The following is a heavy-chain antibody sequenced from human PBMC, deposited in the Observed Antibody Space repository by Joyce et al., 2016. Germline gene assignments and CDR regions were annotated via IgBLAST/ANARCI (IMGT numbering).Heavy chain of an antibody. Sequence: QLQLQESGPGLVKPSDTLSLICTVSGASISTNDFNWGWIRQPPGKGLEWIASIYYTVIPYYNPSLKDRVTISVETSKNRFSLRLASVTAADTAVYDCARQGWYYDWGRGTLVTVSS. CDR3: ARQGWYYD. J-gene: IGHJ4*02. CDR2: IYYTVIP. V-gene: IGHV4-39*01. CDR1: GASISTNDFN. D-gene: IGHD3-3*01.